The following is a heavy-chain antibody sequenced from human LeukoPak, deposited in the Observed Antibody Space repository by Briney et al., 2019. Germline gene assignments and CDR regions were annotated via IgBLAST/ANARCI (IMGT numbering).Heavy chain of an antibody. CDR3: ARQPGMTAKSWYFDL. Sequence: GESLKISCKGSGYSFTSYWIGWVRQMPGKGLEWMGIIYPGDSDTRYSPSFQGRVTISADKSISMAYLQWSSLKASDTAMYFCARQPGMTAKSWYFDLWGRGTLVTVSS. D-gene: IGHD2-2*01. J-gene: IGHJ2*01. CDR2: IYPGDSDT. CDR1: GYSFTSYW. V-gene: IGHV5-51*01.